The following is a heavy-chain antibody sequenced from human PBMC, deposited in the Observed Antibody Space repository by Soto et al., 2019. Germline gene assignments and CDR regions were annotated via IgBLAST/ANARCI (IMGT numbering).Heavy chain of an antibody. CDR1: AGSFSHYY. V-gene: IGHV4-34*01. J-gene: IGHJ5*02. CDR2: IKHSGSS. D-gene: IGHD2-15*01. CDR3: ARGTPSPLIVRSSRGPWFDP. Sequence: PSETLSLTCAVNAGSFSHYYWNWIRQSPGKGLEWIGKIKHSGSSNYKPSLRSRVSISVDTSKMQVSLKLSSVTAADTAVYFCARGTPSPLIVRSSRGPWFDPWGQGTLVTVSS.